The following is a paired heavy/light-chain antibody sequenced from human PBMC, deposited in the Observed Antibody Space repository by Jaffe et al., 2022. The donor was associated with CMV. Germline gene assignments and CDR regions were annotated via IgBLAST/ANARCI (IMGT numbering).Light chain of an antibody. CDR3: QQYKSDPLT. CDR2: KAS. Sequence: DIQMTQSPSTLSASVGGRVTITCRASQSISSWLAWYQQKPGKAPKLLIQKASSLESGVPSRFSGSGSGTEFTLTISSLQPDDFATYYCQQYKSDPLTFGGGTKVEI. V-gene: IGKV1-5*03. J-gene: IGKJ4*01. CDR1: QSISSW.
Heavy chain of an antibody. D-gene: IGHD6-6*01. Sequence: QVQLVQSGAEVKKPGSSVKVSCKASGGTFSSETINWVRQAPGQGLEWMGGIIPIFATANNAQKFQGRVTITADESTRTAYMELSSLTSEDTAVYYCARSVAVRSAMDVWGQGTTVTVSS. J-gene: IGHJ6*02. CDR1: GGTFSSET. V-gene: IGHV1-69*01. CDR3: ARSVAVRSAMDV. CDR2: IIPIFATA.